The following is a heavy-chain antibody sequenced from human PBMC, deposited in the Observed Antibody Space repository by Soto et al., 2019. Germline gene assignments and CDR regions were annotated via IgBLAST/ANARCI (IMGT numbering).Heavy chain of an antibody. CDR3: ARDSGYGDPFDY. D-gene: IGHD4-17*01. V-gene: IGHV3-30-3*01. J-gene: IGHJ4*02. Sequence: QVQLVESGGGVVQPGRSLRLSCAASRFTFSSYAMHWVRQAPGKGLEWVAVISYDGSNKYYADSVKGRFTISRDNSKNTLYLQMNSLRAEDTAVYYCARDSGYGDPFDYWGQGTLVTVSS. CDR2: ISYDGSNK. CDR1: RFTFSSYA.